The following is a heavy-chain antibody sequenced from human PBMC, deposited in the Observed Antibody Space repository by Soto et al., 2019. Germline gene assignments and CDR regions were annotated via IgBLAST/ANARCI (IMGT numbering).Heavy chain of an antibody. CDR1: GYTFASYY. CDR3: ARDYGDWSVGEHYFDY. CDR2: INPSGGST. J-gene: IGHJ4*02. Sequence: ASVKVSCKASGYTFASYYMHWVRQAPGQGLEWMGIINPSGGSTSYAQKFQGRVTMTRDTSTSTVYMELSSLRSEDTAVYYCARDYGDWSVGEHYFDYWGQGTRVTVSS. D-gene: IGHD4-17*01. V-gene: IGHV1-46*01.